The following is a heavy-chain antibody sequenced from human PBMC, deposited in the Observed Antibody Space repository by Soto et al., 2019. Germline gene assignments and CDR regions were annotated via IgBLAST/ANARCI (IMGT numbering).Heavy chain of an antibody. CDR2: TYPGDSDT. V-gene: IGHV5-51*04. D-gene: IGHD3-10*01. CDR1: GYSFTSYW. CDR3: AGGGVRGVITRTRDYYGMDV. J-gene: IGHJ6*02. Sequence: GESLKISCKGSGYSFTSYWIGWVRQMPGKGLEWMGITYPGDSDTRYSPSFQGQVTISADKPISTAYLQWSSLKASDTAMYYCAGGGVRGVITRTRDYYGMDVWGQGT.